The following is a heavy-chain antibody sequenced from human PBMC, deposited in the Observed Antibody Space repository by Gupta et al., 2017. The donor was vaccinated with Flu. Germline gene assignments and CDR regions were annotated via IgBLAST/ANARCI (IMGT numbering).Heavy chain of an antibody. CDR3: ARDSPYHDDFWRENTLGIDGCDI. V-gene: IGHV4-61*02. CDR2: SHTSGSS. CDR1: GASISSDNYY. D-gene: IGHD3-3*01. Sequence: QVQLQESGPGLVKPSQTLSLTCTVSGASISSDNYYWTWIRQSAGKGLEWIGRSHTSGSSNVNPSLESRVTISRDTSKNQGSLKVNSVTAADTAVYYCARDSPYHDDFWRENTLGIDGCDIWGQGTRVTVSS. J-gene: IGHJ3*02.